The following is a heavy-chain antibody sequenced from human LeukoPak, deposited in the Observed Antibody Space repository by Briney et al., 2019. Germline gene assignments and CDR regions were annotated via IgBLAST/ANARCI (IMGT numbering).Heavy chain of an antibody. CDR1: GGTFSRYA. Sequence: SVKVSCKASGGTFSRYAMSWVRQAPGQGLEWIGRIIPILGIANYAQKFQGRVTITADKSTSTAYMELSSLRSEDTGVYLCARPYSGISIWGQGTLVTVSS. CDR2: IIPILGIA. D-gene: IGHD1-26*01. J-gene: IGHJ4*02. V-gene: IGHV1-69*04. CDR3: ARPYSGISI.